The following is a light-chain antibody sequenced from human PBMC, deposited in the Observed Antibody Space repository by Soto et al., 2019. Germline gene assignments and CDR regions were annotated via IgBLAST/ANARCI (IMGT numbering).Light chain of an antibody. Sequence: AIQMTQSPSSLSASVGDSVTITCRASQDIRNDLGWFQQKPGKAPNLLIYGASSVHRGVPSRFSGSGSGSDFTLTISSLQSEDFATYYCLQTYNYPRTFGGGTKLDIK. CDR3: LQTYNYPRT. V-gene: IGKV1-6*01. J-gene: IGKJ4*01. CDR2: GAS. CDR1: QDIRND.